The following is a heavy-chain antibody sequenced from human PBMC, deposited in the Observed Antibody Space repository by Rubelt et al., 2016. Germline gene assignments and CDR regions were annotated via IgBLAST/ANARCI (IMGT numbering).Heavy chain of an antibody. J-gene: IGHJ4*02. CDR2: IYYSGST. CDR1: GGSISSYY. V-gene: IGHV4-59*01. Sequence: QVQLQESGPGLVKPSETLSLTCTVSGGSISSYYWSWIRQPPGKGLEWIGYIYYSGSTNYNPSLKSRVTISVDTSKNQFSRKLSSVTAADTAMYYCARAPYSSSWSFDYWGQGTLVTVSS. D-gene: IGHD6-13*01. CDR3: ARAPYSSSWSFDY.